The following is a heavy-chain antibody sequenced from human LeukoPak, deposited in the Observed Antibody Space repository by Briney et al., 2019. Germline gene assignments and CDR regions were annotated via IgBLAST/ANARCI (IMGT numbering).Heavy chain of an antibody. D-gene: IGHD3-22*01. Sequence: ASVKVSCKVSGYTLTELSMHWVRQAPGKGLEWMGGLDPEDGETIYAQKFQGRVTMTEDTSTDPAYMELSSLRSEDTAVYYCATPPTHGSSGYYYVDDAFDIWGQGTMVPVSS. CDR2: LDPEDGET. V-gene: IGHV1-24*01. J-gene: IGHJ3*02. CDR3: ATPPTHGSSGYYYVDDAFDI. CDR1: GYTLTELS.